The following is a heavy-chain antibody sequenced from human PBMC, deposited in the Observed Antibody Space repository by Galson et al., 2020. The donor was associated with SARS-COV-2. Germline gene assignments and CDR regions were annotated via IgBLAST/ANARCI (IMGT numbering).Heavy chain of an antibody. CDR3: ARARVIGLLAPSNDSYYYGLDV. CDR2: TSWDGSDSSQ. J-gene: IGHJ6*02. D-gene: IGHD3-10*01. Sequence: GESLKISCAASGFSFSSYAMHWVRQAPGKGLEWVAVTSWDGSDSSQYFADSVQGRFTISRDNSKNTLSLQMNSLKTEDTAVYYCARARVIGLLAPSNDSYYYGLDVWGQGTTVTVSS. CDR1: GFSFSSYA. V-gene: IGHV3-30-3*01.